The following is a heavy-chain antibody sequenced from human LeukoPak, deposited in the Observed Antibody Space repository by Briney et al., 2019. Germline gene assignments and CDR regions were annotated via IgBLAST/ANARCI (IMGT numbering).Heavy chain of an antibody. D-gene: IGHD1-14*01. Sequence: GGSLRLSCTASGLTFSTSGFNWVRQAPGKGLEWVASIGPTGSDRYHADSIKGRFTISRDNANNFLYMQLKSLRAEDTAVYYCATETNGRHYDYWGQGTLLTVSS. CDR1: GLTFSTSG. V-gene: IGHV3-21*06. CDR3: ATETNGRHYDY. J-gene: IGHJ4*02. CDR2: IGPTGSDR.